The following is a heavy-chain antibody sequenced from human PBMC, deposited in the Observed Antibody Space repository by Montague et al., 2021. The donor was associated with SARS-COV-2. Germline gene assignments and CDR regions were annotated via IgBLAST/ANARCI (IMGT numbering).Heavy chain of an antibody. CDR2: IYYSGXT. J-gene: IGHJ6*02. Sequence: SETLSLTCTVSGGSISSSSYHWGWIRQPPGKGLEWIGSIYYSGXTXYXXXXKXRVTISVDTSKNQFSLKLSSVTAADTAVYYCARVGRQQLVRLSGMDVWGQGTTVTVSS. CDR1: GGSISSSSYH. D-gene: IGHD6-13*01. CDR3: ARVGRQQLVRLSGMDV. V-gene: IGHV4-39*07.